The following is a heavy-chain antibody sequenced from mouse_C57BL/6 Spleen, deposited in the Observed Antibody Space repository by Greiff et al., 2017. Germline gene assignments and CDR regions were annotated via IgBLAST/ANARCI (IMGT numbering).Heavy chain of an antibody. J-gene: IGHJ4*01. CDR2: IWRGGST. CDR1: GFSLTSYG. CDR3: AKSYYDYHYAMGY. V-gene: IGHV2-5*01. D-gene: IGHD2-4*01. Sequence: QVQLQESGPGLVQPSQSLSITCTASGFSLTSYGVHWVRQSPGKGLEWLGVIWRGGSTDYNAAFMSRLSITKDNSKSQVFFKMNSLQADDTAIYYGAKSYYDYHYAMGYWGQGTSVTVSS.